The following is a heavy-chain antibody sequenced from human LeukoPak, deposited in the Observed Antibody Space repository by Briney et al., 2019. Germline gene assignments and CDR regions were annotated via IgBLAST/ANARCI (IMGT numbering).Heavy chain of an antibody. CDR2: ISGSGVST. CDR1: GFTFSNYV. Sequence: GGSLRLSCAASGFTFSNYVASWVRQAPGKGLEWVSVISGSGVSTNYADSVRGRFTISRDNSKNTVFLQMNSLRAEGTAIYYCATLKDKWLQSPGTDYWGQGTLVTVSS. V-gene: IGHV3-23*01. D-gene: IGHD5-24*01. CDR3: ATLKDKWLQSPGTDY. J-gene: IGHJ4*02.